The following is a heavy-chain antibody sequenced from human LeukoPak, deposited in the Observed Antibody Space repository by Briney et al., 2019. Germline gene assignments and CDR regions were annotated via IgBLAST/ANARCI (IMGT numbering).Heavy chain of an antibody. CDR1: GGTFSSYA. V-gene: IGHV1-8*02. CDR2: MNPNSGNT. Sequence: GSSVKVSCKASGGTFSSYAINLVRQATGQGLEWMGWMNPNSGNTGYAQKFQGRVTMTRNTSISTAYMELSSLRSEDTAVYYCARGKRGRLEQLVTLRYFDYWGQGTLVTVSS. CDR3: ARGKRGRLEQLVTLRYFDY. J-gene: IGHJ4*02. D-gene: IGHD6-6*01.